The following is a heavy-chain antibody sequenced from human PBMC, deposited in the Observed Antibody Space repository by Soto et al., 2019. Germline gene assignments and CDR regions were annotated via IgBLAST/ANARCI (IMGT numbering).Heavy chain of an antibody. CDR3: ASYPPYCSSTSCFDY. CDR2: IYPGDSDT. D-gene: IGHD2-2*01. Sequence: GESLKISCKGSGYSFTSYWIGWVRQMPGKGLEWMGIIYPGDSDTRYSPSFQGQVTISADKSISTAYLQWSSLKASDTAMYFCASYPPYCSSTSCFDYWGKGTLVTVSP. J-gene: IGHJ4*02. V-gene: IGHV5-51*01. CDR1: GYSFTSYW.